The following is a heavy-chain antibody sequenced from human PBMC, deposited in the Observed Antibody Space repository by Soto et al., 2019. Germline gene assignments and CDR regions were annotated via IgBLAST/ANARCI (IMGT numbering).Heavy chain of an antibody. V-gene: IGHV3-30*18. Sequence: PGGSLRLSCAASGFTFSSYGMHWVRQAPGKGPEWVAVISYDGSNKYYADSVKGRFTISRDNSKNTLYLQMNSLRAEDTAVYYCAKAGGSDYDILTGYYRTYYYYGMDVWGQGTTVTVSS. CDR1: GFTFSSYG. J-gene: IGHJ6*02. D-gene: IGHD3-9*01. CDR2: ISYDGSNK. CDR3: AKAGGSDYDILTGYYRTYYYYGMDV.